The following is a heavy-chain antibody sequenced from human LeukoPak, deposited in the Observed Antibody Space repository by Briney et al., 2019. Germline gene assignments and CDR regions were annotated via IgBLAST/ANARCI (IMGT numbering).Heavy chain of an antibody. CDR3: ARGISGHLGTSFDY. Sequence: PGGSLRLSCAASGFTFSSYEMNWVRQAPGKGLEYVSAISSYGGSTYYANSVKGRFTISRDNSKNTLYLQMGSLRAEDMAVYYCARGISGHLGTSFDYWGQGTLVTVSS. CDR2: ISSYGGST. V-gene: IGHV3-64*01. CDR1: GFTFSSYE. D-gene: IGHD6-19*01. J-gene: IGHJ4*02.